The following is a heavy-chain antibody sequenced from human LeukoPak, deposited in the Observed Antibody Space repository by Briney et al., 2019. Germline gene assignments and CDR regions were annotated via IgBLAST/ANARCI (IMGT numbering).Heavy chain of an antibody. V-gene: IGHV3-64*02. J-gene: IGHJ4*02. CDR3: ASASRSGQQSFCFDI. D-gene: IGHD6-19*01. Sequence: GGSLRLSCVASGFTFRNFAMHWVRQAPGKGLEYVSALRSDGFTTYYADSVKGRFIISRDNSKNTLYLQMGSLRSEDMGMYYCASASRSGQQSFCFDIWGQGTPVTVSS. CDR2: LRSDGFTT. CDR1: GFTFRNFA.